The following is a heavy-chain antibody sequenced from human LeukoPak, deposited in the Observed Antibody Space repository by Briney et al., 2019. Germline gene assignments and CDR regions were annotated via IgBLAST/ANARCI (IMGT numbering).Heavy chain of an antibody. Sequence: PSEALSLTCAVYGGSFSGYYWSWIRQPPGKGLEWIGEINHSGSTNYNPSLKSRVTISVDTSKNQFSLKLSSVTAADTAVYYCARGHFRWPGPGTDFGYWGQGTLVTVSS. CDR3: ARGHFRWPGPGTDFGY. D-gene: IGHD3-10*01. J-gene: IGHJ4*02. CDR2: INHSGST. CDR1: GGSFSGYY. V-gene: IGHV4-34*01.